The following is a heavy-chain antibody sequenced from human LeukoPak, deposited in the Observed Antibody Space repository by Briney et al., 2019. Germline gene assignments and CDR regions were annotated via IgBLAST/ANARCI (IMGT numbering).Heavy chain of an antibody. Sequence: SETLSLTCTVSGGSISSCHWSWIRQPPGKGLECIGFIYYIGSTNYNPSLKRRVTISVDTSKNQFSLKLSSVTAEDTAVYYCASMGSRYSGYDRSVYYYYYYMDVWGKGTTVTVSS. V-gene: IGHV4-59*01. D-gene: IGHD5-12*01. CDR3: ASMGSRYSGYDRSVYYYYYYMDV. CDR1: GGSISSCH. J-gene: IGHJ6*03. CDR2: IYYIGST.